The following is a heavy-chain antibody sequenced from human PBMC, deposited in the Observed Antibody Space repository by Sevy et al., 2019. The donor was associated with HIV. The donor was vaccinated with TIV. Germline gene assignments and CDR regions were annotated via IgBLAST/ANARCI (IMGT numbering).Heavy chain of an antibody. V-gene: IGHV5-51*01. D-gene: IGHD6-13*01. Sequence: GESLKISCKGSGYSFTSYWIGWVRQMPGKGLEWMGSIYPGDSDTRYSPSFEGQVTISADKSISTSDLQWSSLEASDTAMYYCARGPFYSNSWYPEFDYWGQGALVTVSS. CDR3: ARGPFYSNSWYPEFDY. CDR1: GYSFTSYW. CDR2: IYPGDSDT. J-gene: IGHJ4*02.